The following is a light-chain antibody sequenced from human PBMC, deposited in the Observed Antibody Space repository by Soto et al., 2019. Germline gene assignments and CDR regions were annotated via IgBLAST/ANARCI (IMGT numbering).Light chain of an antibody. V-gene: IGLV2-18*02. CDR2: EVS. CDR3: SSYTSSSTYG. J-gene: IGLJ1*01. Sequence: QSVLTQPPSVSGSPGQSVTISCTGNSSDVGSYNRVSWYQQPPGTAPKLMIYEVSDRPSGVPDRFSGSKSGNTASLNISGLQAEDEADYYCSSYTSSSTYGFGTGTKVTVL. CDR1: SSDVGSYNR.